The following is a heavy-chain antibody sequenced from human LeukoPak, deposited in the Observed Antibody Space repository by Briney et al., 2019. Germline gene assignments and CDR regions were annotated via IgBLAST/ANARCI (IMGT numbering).Heavy chain of an antibody. D-gene: IGHD3-22*01. CDR2: INWNGGST. CDR3: ARGYDALIDY. V-gene: IGHV3-20*01. J-gene: IGHJ4*02. Sequence: GGSLRLSCAASGFTSDDYGMSWVRQAPGKGLEWVSGINWNGGSTGYADSVKGRFTISRDNAKNSLYLQMNSLRAEDTALYHCARGYDALIDYWGQGTLVTVSS. CDR1: GFTSDDYG.